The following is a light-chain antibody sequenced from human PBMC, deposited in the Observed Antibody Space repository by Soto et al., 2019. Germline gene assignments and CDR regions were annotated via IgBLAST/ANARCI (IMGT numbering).Light chain of an antibody. Sequence: QSVLTQPPSVSGAPGRRVTISCTGSSSNIGAGYDARWYQQLPGTAPKLLIYGNNDRPSGVPDRFSGSKSGTSASLAITGLQADDEADYFCQSYDSSLSAVVFGGGTKLTVL. V-gene: IGLV1-40*01. J-gene: IGLJ3*02. CDR1: SSNIGAGYD. CDR3: QSYDSSLSAVV. CDR2: GNN.